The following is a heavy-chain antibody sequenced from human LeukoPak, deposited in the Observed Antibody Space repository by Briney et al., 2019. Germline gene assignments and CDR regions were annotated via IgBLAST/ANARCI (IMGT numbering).Heavy chain of an antibody. CDR2: IYTGGST. CDR1: GFIVSRPY. V-gene: IGHV3-53*01. J-gene: IGHJ4*02. Sequence: PGGSLRLSCAASGFIVSRPYMSWVRQAPGKGLEWVSVIYTGGSTHYADSVKGRFTISRDNSRNTVFLQMNSLSAEDTAVYYCARTGLRDPTFFDYWGQGILVTVSS. D-gene: IGHD2/OR15-2a*01. CDR3: ARTGLRDPTFFDY.